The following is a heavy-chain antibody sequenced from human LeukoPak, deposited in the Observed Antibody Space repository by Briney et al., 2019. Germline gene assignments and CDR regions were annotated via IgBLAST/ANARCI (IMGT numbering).Heavy chain of an antibody. CDR1: GFTFSSYA. V-gene: IGHV3-23*01. D-gene: IGHD1-26*01. CDR2: ISGSDGST. J-gene: IGHJ4*02. CDR3: AKDLVYRIGGVLRFDY. Sequence: PGGSLRLSCAASGFTFSSYAMSWVRQAPGKGLEWVSAISGSDGSTYYADSVKGRFTISRDNSKNTLYLQMNSLRAEDTAVYYCAKDLVYRIGGVLRFDYRGQGTLVTVSS.